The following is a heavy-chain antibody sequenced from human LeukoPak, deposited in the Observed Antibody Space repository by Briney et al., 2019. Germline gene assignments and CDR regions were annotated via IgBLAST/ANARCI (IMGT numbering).Heavy chain of an antibody. CDR3: ARGVWSSRGMQYYFDY. CDR2: MNPNSGNT. V-gene: IGHV1-8*01. D-gene: IGHD3-22*01. J-gene: IGHJ4*02. Sequence: ASVKVSCKASGYTFTSYDINWVRQATGQGLEWMGWMNPNSGNTGYAQKFQGRVTISRDTSASTAYMELSSLRSEDTALYYCARGVWSSRGMQYYFDYWGQGTLVTVSS. CDR1: GYTFTSYD.